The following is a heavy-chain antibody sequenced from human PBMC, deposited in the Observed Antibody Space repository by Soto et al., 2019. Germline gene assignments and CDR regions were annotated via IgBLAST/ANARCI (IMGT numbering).Heavy chain of an antibody. D-gene: IGHD2-15*01. CDR1: GFTFSSYS. J-gene: IGHJ4*02. CDR2: ISSGSSYI. Sequence: GGSLRLSCAASGFTFSSYSMNWVRQAPGKGLEWVSSISSGSSYIYYADSVKGRFTISRDNSKNTLSLQMNSLRAEDTAVYYCTKSNRYCSGANCFTFDYWGLGTLVTVSS. V-gene: IGHV3-21*04. CDR3: TKSNRYCSGANCFTFDY.